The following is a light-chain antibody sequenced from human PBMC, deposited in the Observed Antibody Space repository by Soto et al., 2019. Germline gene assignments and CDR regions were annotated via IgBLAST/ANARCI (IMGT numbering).Light chain of an antibody. V-gene: IGKV3D-15*01. J-gene: IGKJ5*01. CDR1: QSVSNK. Sequence: EIVMTQSPVTLSVSPGERATLSCRASQSVSNKLAWYQQKPGQAPRLLIYGASTRATGVPARFSGSGSGTEFTLTISSLQSEDFAVYYCQQYNNWPPITFGQGTRLEIK. CDR3: QQYNNWPPIT. CDR2: GAS.